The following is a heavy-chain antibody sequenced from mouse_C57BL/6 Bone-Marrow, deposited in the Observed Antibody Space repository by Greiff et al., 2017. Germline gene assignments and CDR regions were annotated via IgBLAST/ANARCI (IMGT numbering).Heavy chain of an antibody. J-gene: IGHJ3*01. CDR1: GYTFTSYW. V-gene: IGHV1-64*01. Sequence: VQLQQSGAELVKPGASVKLSCKASGYTFTSYWMHWVKQRPGQGLEWIGMIHPNSGSTNYNEKFKSKATLTVDKSSSTAYMQLSSLTSEDSAVYYCARDLTGGCAYWGQGTLVTVSA. CDR2: IHPNSGST. CDR3: ARDLTGGCAY. D-gene: IGHD4-1*01.